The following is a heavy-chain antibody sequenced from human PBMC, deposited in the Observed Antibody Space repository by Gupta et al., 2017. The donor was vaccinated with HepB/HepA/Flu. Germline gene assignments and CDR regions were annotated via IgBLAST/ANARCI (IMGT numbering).Heavy chain of an antibody. J-gene: IGHJ6*04. CDR2: INNRCMER. D-gene: IGHD1-26*01. CDR1: GFSLSCCE. Sequence: EAQLVGSGGGLVQPGGSLRLSCAASGFSLSCCEMNWVRQAPGKGMEWTSYINNRCMERQYADSVKGRFTRSRDTSNTSLSRPLTIARAEDADVDDGESRVGATYHSLDVWGKETTVIVSS. V-gene: IGHV3-48*03. CDR3: ESRVGATYHSLDV.